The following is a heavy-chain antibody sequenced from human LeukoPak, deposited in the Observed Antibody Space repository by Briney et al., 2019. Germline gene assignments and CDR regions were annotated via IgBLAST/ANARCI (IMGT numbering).Heavy chain of an antibody. V-gene: IGHV3-30-3*01. CDR3: ARDDPYYYDRSGGLRFDP. J-gene: IGHJ5*02. Sequence: GGPLRLSCAASGFTFSSYAMHWVRQAPGEGLEWVAVISYDGSNKYYADSVKGRFTISRDKSKNTLYLQMNSLRAEDTAVYYCARDDPYYYDRSGGLRFDPWGQGTLVTVSS. CDR2: ISYDGSNK. D-gene: IGHD3-22*01. CDR1: GFTFSSYA.